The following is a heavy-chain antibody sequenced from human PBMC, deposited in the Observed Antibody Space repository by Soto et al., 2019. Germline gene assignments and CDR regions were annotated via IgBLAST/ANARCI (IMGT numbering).Heavy chain of an antibody. D-gene: IGHD2-15*01. CDR1: GGPINSSDYY. CDR3: VKCTVSVVVGL. Sequence: PSETLSLTCNVSGGPINSSDYYWSWIRQSPGKGLEWIGYLYFNGGTQYNPSLRTPVSMSLDTSMKHFSLKMTSVTAADTAVYYCVKCTVSVVVGLWGQGTLVTVSS. CDR2: LYFNGGT. V-gene: IGHV4-30-4*01. J-gene: IGHJ4*02.